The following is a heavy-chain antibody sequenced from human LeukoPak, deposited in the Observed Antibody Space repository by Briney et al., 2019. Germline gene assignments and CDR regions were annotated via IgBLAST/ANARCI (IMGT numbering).Heavy chain of an antibody. CDR2: IYYSGST. Sequence: PSGTLSLTCTVSGGSISSYYWSWIRQPPGKGLEWIGYIYYSGSTNYNPSLKSRVTISVDTSKNQFSLKLSSVTAADTAVYYCARNYCGGDCSPYYFDYWGQGTLVTVSS. D-gene: IGHD2-21*02. J-gene: IGHJ4*02. CDR1: GGSISSYY. CDR3: ARNYCGGDCSPYYFDY. V-gene: IGHV4-59*08.